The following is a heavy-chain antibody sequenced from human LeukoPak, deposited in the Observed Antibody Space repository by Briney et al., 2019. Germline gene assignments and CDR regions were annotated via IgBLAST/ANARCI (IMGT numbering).Heavy chain of an antibody. CDR2: FDPEDGET. CDR1: GYTLTELS. D-gene: IGHD6-6*01. CDR3: ARALGVIAAPFGADAFDI. Sequence: ASVKVSCKVSGYTLTELSMHWVRQAPGKGLEWMGGFDPEDGETIYAQKFQGRVTMTEDTSTDTAYMELSSLRSEDTAVYYCARALGVIAAPFGADAFDIWGQGTMVTVSS. V-gene: IGHV1-24*01. J-gene: IGHJ3*02.